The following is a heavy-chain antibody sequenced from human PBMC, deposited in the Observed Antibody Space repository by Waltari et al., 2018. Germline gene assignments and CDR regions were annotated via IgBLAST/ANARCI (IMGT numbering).Heavy chain of an antibody. CDR1: GGSFSGYY. CDR2: INHSGST. V-gene: IGHV4-34*01. CDR3: ARGPRKTFGVTIRLFPFDY. J-gene: IGHJ4*02. D-gene: IGHD3-3*01. Sequence: QVQLQQWGAGLLKPSETLSLTCAVYGGSFSGYYWSWIRTPPGRGLEWIGEINHSGSTNYNPSLKSRVTISVDTSKNQFSLKLSSVTAADTAVYYCARGPRKTFGVTIRLFPFDYWGQGTLVTVSS.